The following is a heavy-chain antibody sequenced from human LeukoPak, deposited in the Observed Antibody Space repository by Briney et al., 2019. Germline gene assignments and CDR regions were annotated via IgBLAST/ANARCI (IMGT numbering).Heavy chain of an antibody. CDR1: GGSISSSSYY. Sequence: PSETLSLTCTVSGGSISSSSYYWGWIRQPPGKGLEWIGSIYYSGNTYYNPSLKSRVTISVDTSKNQFSLKLSSVTAADTAVYYCAKEGGYCSGGSCYSFAYWGQGTLATVSS. CDR2: IYYSGNT. CDR3: AKEGGYCSGGSCYSFAY. V-gene: IGHV4-39*02. D-gene: IGHD2-15*01. J-gene: IGHJ4*02.